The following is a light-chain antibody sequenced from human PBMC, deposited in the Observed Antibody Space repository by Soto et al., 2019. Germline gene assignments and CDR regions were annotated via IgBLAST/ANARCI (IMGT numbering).Light chain of an antibody. CDR3: RQHYNSWT. Sequence: EIVMTQSRATLSLSPGERSTLSCRASQSVSSYLAWYQQKPGQAPRLLISEASNRATGIAARFSGSGSGTDFPLTISSLEPEDFAVYYCRQHYNSWTFGQGTKVDI. CDR1: QSVSSY. CDR2: EAS. J-gene: IGKJ1*01. V-gene: IGKV3-11*01.